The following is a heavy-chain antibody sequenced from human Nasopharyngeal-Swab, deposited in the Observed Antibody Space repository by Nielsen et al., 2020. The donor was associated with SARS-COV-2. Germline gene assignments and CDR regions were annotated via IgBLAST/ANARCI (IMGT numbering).Heavy chain of an antibody. CDR3: AMYSWNSWFDP. D-gene: IGHD1-7*01. CDR2: KSYSAYT. J-gene: IGHJ5*02. CDR1: GGSIRDNY. Sequence: GSLRLSCSVSGGSIRDNYWTWIRQSPGKGLEWIGYKSYSAYTNYHPSLRSRVTMSIDTSKNQISLRLSSVTAADTAVYYCAMYSWNSWFDPWGQGTLVTVSS. V-gene: IGHV4-59*08.